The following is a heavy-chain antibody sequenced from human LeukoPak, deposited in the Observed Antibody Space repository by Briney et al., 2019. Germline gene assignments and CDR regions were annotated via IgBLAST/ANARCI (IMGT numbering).Heavy chain of an antibody. CDR3: ATHHYFDMSNYNRNLLIFDF. CDR1: GDTFSSCS. J-gene: IGHJ4*02. D-gene: IGHD1-14*01. CDR2: IVPVLNTT. Sequence: SVKVSCKASGDTFSSCSTSWVRQAPGTRLEWMGGIVPVLNTTNYAQKFQGRVTFTRDASTNTAYMELSALRSEDTAVYYCATHHYFDMSNYNRNLLIFDFWGQGTLVAVSS. V-gene: IGHV1-69*16.